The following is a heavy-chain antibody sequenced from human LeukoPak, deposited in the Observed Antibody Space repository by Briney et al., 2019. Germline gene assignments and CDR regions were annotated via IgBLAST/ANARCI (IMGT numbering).Heavy chain of an antibody. J-gene: IGHJ4*02. CDR2: VHYSGST. D-gene: IGHD3-9*01. CDR3: ARGILTGLDYFDY. V-gene: IGHV4-59*01. Sequence: RPSETLSLTCTVSGDSITNYYWSWIRQPPGKGLEWIGCVHYSGSTNYNPSLKSRVTISIDTPKNQFSLKMSSVTAADTAVYYCARGILTGLDYFDYWGEGTLVIVSS. CDR1: GDSITNYY.